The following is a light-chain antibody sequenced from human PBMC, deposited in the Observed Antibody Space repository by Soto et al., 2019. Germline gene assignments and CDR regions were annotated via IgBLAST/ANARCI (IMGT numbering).Light chain of an antibody. Sequence: EVVLAQSPGTLSLSPGERAALSCRASQRVTSSYLAWYQQKPGQAPRLLIYGASSRATGIPDRFSGSGSGTDFTLTISRLEPEDFAVYFCQQYGSSPHTFXGGTKVDIK. J-gene: IGKJ4*02. CDR1: QRVTSSY. V-gene: IGKV3-20*01. CDR3: QQYGSSPHT. CDR2: GAS.